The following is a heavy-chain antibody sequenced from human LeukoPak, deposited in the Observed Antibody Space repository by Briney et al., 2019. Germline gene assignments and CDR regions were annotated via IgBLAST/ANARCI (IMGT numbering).Heavy chain of an antibody. Sequence: PGRSLRLSCAASGFTFSSYAMSWVRQAPGKGLEWVSAISGSGGSTYYADSVKGRFTISRDNSKNTLYLQMNSLRAEDTAVYYCARLGVVVTAGDAFDIWGQGTMVTVSS. V-gene: IGHV3-23*01. CDR3: ARLGVVVTAGDAFDI. CDR1: GFTFSSYA. CDR2: ISGSGGST. J-gene: IGHJ3*02. D-gene: IGHD2-21*02.